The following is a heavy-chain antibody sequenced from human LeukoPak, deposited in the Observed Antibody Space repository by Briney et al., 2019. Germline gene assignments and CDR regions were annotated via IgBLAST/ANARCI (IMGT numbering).Heavy chain of an antibody. Sequence: ASVKVSCKASGYTFTSYGINCVRQATGQGLEWMGWMNPNSGNIGYAQKFQGRVTMTRNTSISTAYMELSSLRSEDTAVYYCARGRRGSYLVYWGQGTLVTVSS. CDR3: ARGRRGSYLVY. CDR1: GYTFTSYG. V-gene: IGHV1-8*01. CDR2: MNPNSGNI. D-gene: IGHD1-26*01. J-gene: IGHJ4*02.